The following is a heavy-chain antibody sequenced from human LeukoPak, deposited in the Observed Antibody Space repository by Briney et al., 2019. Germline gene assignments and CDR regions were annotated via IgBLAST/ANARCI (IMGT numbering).Heavy chain of an antibody. CDR2: INHSGST. Sequence: SETLSLTCAVYGGSFSGYYWSWIRQPPGKGLEWIGEINHSGSTNYNPSLKSRVTISVDTSKNQFSLKLSSVTAADMAVYYCASLVVVVPAAMSALSYYYGMDVWGQGTTVTVSS. CDR3: ASLVVVVPAAMSALSYYYGMDV. V-gene: IGHV4-34*01. CDR1: GGSFSGYY. D-gene: IGHD2-2*01. J-gene: IGHJ6*02.